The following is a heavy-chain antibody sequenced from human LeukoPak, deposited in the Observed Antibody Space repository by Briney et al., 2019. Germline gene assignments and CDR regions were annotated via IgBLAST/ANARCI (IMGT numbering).Heavy chain of an antibody. CDR3: ARGQSSGWYNWFDP. CDR1: GYTFTGYY. J-gene: IGHJ5*02. CDR2: INPNSGGT. Sequence: ASVKVSCKASGYTFTGYYMHWVRQAPGQGLEWMGWINPNSGGTNYAQKFQGRVTMTRDTSISTAYMELSSLRSEDTAVYYCARGQSSGWYNWFDPWGQGTLVTVSS. D-gene: IGHD6-19*01. V-gene: IGHV1-2*02.